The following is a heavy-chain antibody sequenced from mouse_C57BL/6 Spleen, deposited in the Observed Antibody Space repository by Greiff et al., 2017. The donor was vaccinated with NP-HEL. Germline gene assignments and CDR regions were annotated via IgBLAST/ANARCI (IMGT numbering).Heavy chain of an antibody. CDR3: ARRDSSGYERIYYFDY. Sequence: QVQLQQSGAELVRPGTSVKVSCKASGYAFTNYLIEWVKQRPGQGLEWIGVINPGSGGTNYNEKFKGKATLTADKSSSTAYMQLSSLTSEDSAVYFCARRDSSGYERIYYFDYWGQGTTLTVSS. V-gene: IGHV1-54*01. D-gene: IGHD3-2*02. CDR1: GYAFTNYL. J-gene: IGHJ2*01. CDR2: INPGSGGT.